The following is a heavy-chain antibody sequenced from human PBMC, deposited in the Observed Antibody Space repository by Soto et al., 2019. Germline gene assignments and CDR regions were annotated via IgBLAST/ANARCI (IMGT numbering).Heavy chain of an antibody. CDR3: AGERSTDGYNLYYYGMDV. Sequence: GGSLRLSCAASGFTFSSYEMNWVRQAPGKGLEWVSYISSSGSTIYYADSVKGRFTISRDNAKNSLYLQMNSLRAEDRAVYYCAGERSTDGYNLYYYGMDVWGQGTTVTVSS. V-gene: IGHV3-48*03. CDR2: ISSSGSTI. CDR1: GFTFSSYE. J-gene: IGHJ6*02. D-gene: IGHD5-12*01.